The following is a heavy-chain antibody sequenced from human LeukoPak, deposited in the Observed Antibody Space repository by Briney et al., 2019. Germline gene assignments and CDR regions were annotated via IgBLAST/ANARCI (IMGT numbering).Heavy chain of an antibody. Sequence: GGSLRLSCAASGFTFSSYAMSWVRQAPGKGLEWVSAISGSGGSTYYADSVKGRFTISRDNSKNTLYLQMNSLRAEDTAVYYCAKVPPINGYDQYYYYAMDVWGKGTTVTVSS. J-gene: IGHJ6*04. CDR2: ISGSGGST. V-gene: IGHV3-23*01. CDR1: GFTFSSYA. D-gene: IGHD5-12*01. CDR3: AKVPPINGYDQYYYYAMDV.